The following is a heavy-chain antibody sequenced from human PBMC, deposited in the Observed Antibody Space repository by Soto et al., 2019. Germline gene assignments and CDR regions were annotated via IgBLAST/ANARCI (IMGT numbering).Heavy chain of an antibody. J-gene: IGHJ5*02. CDR2: TYYSGVT. Sequence: QVQLQESGPGLVKPSQTLSLTCTLSGDPITSGGFFWTWIRQHPAKGLEWIGYTYYSGVTYYNPSRGSRATISVDTSKNPFSLNLSSVTAADTAMYYCARDLRGRRSGRFDPWGQGPLVTGSS. CDR1: GDPITSGGFF. D-gene: IGHD3-10*01. CDR3: ARDLRGRRSGRFDP. V-gene: IGHV4-31*03.